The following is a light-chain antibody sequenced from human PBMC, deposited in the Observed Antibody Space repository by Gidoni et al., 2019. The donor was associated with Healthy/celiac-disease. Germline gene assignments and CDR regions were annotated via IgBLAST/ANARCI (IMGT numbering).Light chain of an antibody. V-gene: IGLV2-8*01. Sequence: QSALTQPPSASGSPGQSVTIFCTGTSSDVGAYKYVSWYQQHPGKVPRLVIYEVIKRPSGVPDRFSGSKSGNAASLTVSGLQAEDEADYYCSSYAGSNNWVFGGGTKVTVL. CDR2: EVI. CDR3: SSYAGSNNWV. CDR1: SSDVGAYKY. J-gene: IGLJ3*02.